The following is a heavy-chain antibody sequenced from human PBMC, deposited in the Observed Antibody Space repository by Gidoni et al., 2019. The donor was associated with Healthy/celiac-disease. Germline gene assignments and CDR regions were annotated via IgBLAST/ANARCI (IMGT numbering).Heavy chain of an antibody. Sequence: QVTLKESGPVLVKPTETLPLTCTVSGFSLSNARLCVSWIRQPPGKALEWLAHIFSNDEKSYSTSLKSRLTISKDTSKSQVVLTMTNMDPVDTATYYCARSSYYYDSSGYYSPFDPWGQGTLVTVSS. CDR1: GFSLSNARLC. CDR2: IFSNDEK. J-gene: IGHJ5*02. V-gene: IGHV2-26*01. CDR3: ARSSYYYDSSGYYSPFDP. D-gene: IGHD3-22*01.